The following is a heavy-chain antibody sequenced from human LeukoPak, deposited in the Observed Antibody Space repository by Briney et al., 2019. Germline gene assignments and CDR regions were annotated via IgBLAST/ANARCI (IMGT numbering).Heavy chain of an antibody. CDR1: GGTFSSYA. Sequence: ASVKVSCKASGGTFSSYAISWVRQAPGQRLEWMGWINAGNGNTKYSQKFQGGVTITRDTSASTAYMELSSLRSEDTAVYYCARDHSSGWYEDWFDPWGQGTLVTVSS. J-gene: IGHJ5*02. CDR3: ARDHSSGWYEDWFDP. V-gene: IGHV1-3*01. CDR2: INAGNGNT. D-gene: IGHD6-19*01.